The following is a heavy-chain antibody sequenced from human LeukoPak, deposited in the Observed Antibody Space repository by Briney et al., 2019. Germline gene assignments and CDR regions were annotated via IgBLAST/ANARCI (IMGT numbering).Heavy chain of an antibody. CDR3: ARDRNTDFWSGYYTNYFDY. V-gene: IGHV3-7*01. D-gene: IGHD3-3*01. CDR1: GFTFSTYW. Sequence: PGGSLRLSCAASGFTFSTYWMTWVRQAPGKGLEWVANIEQDGSEKYYVDSVEGRFTISRDNAKNSLYLQMNSLRAEDTAVYYCARDRNTDFWSGYYTNYFDYWGQGTLVTVSS. CDR2: IEQDGSEK. J-gene: IGHJ4*02.